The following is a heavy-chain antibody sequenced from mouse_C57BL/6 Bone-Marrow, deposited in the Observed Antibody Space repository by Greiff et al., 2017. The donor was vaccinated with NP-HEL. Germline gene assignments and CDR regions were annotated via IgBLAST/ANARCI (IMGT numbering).Heavy chain of an antibody. CDR3: TTGGGNLYYFDY. CDR1: GFDIKDDY. Sequence: EVKLVESGAELVRPGASVKLSCTASGFDIKDDYMHWVKQRPEQGLEWIGWIDPENGDTEYASKFQGKATITADTSSNTAYLQLSSLTSEDTAVYYCTTGGGNLYYFDYWGQGTTLTVSS. V-gene: IGHV14-4*01. D-gene: IGHD2-1*01. J-gene: IGHJ2*01. CDR2: IDPENGDT.